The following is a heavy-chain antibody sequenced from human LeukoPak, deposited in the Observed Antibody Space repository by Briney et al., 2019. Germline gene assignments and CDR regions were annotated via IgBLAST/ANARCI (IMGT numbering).Heavy chain of an antibody. J-gene: IGHJ4*02. D-gene: IGHD2-15*01. CDR2: MNPNSGNT. V-gene: IGHV1-8*01. CDR3: ARGRAVVVAALNYFDY. CDR1: GYTFTSYD. Sequence: ASVKVSCKASGYTFTSYDINWVRQATGQGLEWMGWMNPNSGNTGYAQKFQGRVTMTRNTSISTAYMELSSLRSEDTAVYYCARGRAVVVAALNYFDYWGQGTLVTVS.